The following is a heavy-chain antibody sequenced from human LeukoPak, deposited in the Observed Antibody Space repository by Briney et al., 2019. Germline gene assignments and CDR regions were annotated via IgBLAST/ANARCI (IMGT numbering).Heavy chain of an antibody. CDR1: GLTFRTTW. V-gene: IGHV3-74*01. CDR2: MNGEGTTI. D-gene: IGHD1-7*01. Sequence: GGSLRLSCATSGLTFRTTWMHWVRQAPGKGLMWVSRMNGEGTTIDYADSVKGRFTVSRDYAKNTLFLQMNNLRTEDTALYFCATARNFRFEYWGQGSLVIVS. J-gene: IGHJ4*02. CDR3: ATARNFRFEY.